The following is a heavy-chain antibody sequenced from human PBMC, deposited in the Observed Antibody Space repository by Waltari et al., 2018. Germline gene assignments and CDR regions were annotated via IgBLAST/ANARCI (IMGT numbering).Heavy chain of an antibody. Sequence: QVQLQQWGAGLLKPSETLSLTCAVYGGSFSGYYWSWIRQPPGKGLEWIGEINHSGSTNDDPSLKSRVTISVDTSKNQFSLKLSSVTAADTAVYYCARLRSYYGDSNCHDYWGQGTLVTVSS. CDR2: INHSGST. CDR3: ARLRSYYGDSNCHDY. J-gene: IGHJ4*02. D-gene: IGHD4-17*01. CDR1: GGSFSGYY. V-gene: IGHV4-34*01.